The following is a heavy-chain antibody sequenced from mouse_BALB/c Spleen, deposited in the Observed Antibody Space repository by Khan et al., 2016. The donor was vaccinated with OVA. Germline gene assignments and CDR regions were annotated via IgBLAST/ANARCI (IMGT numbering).Heavy chain of an antibody. D-gene: IGHD2-10*02. CDR1: GYSITSDYA. CDR3: ARVYGGYFDY. V-gene: IGHV3-2*02. J-gene: IGHJ2*01. Sequence: EVKLEESGPGLVKPSQSLSLTCTVTGYSITSDYAWNWLRQFPGNKLEWLGYISYSGNTNYNPSLKSRISVTRDTSKNQFFLQLNSVTTEDTATYYCARVYGGYFDYWGQGTTLTVSS. CDR2: ISYSGNT.